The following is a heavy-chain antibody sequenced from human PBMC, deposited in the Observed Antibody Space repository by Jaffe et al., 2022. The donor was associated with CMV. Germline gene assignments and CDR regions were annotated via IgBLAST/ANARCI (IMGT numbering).Heavy chain of an antibody. D-gene: IGHD3-10*01. J-gene: IGHJ6*03. CDR1: GFTFSNYA. Sequence: EVQLVESGGGLVQPGGSLRLSCEASGFTFSNYAMTWVRQAPGKGLEWVSDISGSGGRTYYADSVKGRFTISRDNSKNKLYLQINSLRAEDTAVYYCAKDQQYGSDLWRRNPRYYYYMDVWGKGTTVTVSS. CDR3: AKDQQYGSDLWRRNPRYYYYMDV. V-gene: IGHV3-23*04. CDR2: ISGSGGRT.